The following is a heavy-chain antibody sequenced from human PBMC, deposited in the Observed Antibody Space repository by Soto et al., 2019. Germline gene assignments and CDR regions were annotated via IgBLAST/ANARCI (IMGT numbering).Heavy chain of an antibody. Sequence: QVQLVESGGGVVQPGRSLRLSCAASGFTFSSYGMHWVRQAPGKGLEWVAVISYDGSNKYYADSVKGRFTISRDNSKNTLYLQMNSLRAEDTAVYYCAKDGASGYEVYYYGMDVWGQGTTVTVSS. CDR1: GFTFSSYG. V-gene: IGHV3-30*18. CDR2: ISYDGSNK. J-gene: IGHJ6*02. D-gene: IGHD5-12*01. CDR3: AKDGASGYEVYYYGMDV.